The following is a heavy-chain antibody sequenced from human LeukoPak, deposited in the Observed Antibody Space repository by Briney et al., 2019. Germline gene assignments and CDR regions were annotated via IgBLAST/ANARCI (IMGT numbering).Heavy chain of an antibody. Sequence: ASVEVSCKASGYTFTGYYMHWVRQAPGQGLEWMGWISVYKGNTNYAQKFQGRVTITTDTSTNTAYLELRSLRSGDTAVYYCARDVGSLYDFWSGYIDYWGQGTLVTVSS. J-gene: IGHJ4*02. CDR1: GYTFTGYY. CDR2: ISVYKGNT. CDR3: ARDVGSLYDFWSGYIDY. D-gene: IGHD3-3*01. V-gene: IGHV1-18*04.